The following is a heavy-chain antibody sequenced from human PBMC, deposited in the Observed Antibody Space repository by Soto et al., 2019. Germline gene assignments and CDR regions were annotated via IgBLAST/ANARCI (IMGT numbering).Heavy chain of an antibody. CDR2: IDWDDEK. V-gene: IGHV2-70*11. J-gene: IGHJ4*02. CDR3: ARNMVRGVMFDY. D-gene: IGHD3-10*01. CDR1: GFSLSTSGMC. Sequence: SGPTLVNPTQPLTLTCTFSGFSLSTSGMCVSWIRQPPGKALEWLARIDWDDEKYYSTSLKTRLTISKDTSKNQVVLTMTNMDIVDTATYYCARNMVRGVMFDYWGQGTLVTVSS.